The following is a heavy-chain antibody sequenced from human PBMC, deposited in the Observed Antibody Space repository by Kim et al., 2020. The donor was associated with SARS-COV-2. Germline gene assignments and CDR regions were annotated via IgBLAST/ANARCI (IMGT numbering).Heavy chain of an antibody. Sequence: GGSLRLSCAASGFTFSSFWMSWVRQAPGKGLEWVANINEDGSEKYYVDSVKGRFTISRDNAKKSLYLQMNTLRVQDTAVYYCAKPRGWGVSGFDNWG. CDR3: AKPRGWGVSGFDN. CDR1: GFTFSSFW. V-gene: IGHV3-7*03. J-gene: IGHJ4*01. CDR2: INEDGSEK. D-gene: IGHD3-16*01.